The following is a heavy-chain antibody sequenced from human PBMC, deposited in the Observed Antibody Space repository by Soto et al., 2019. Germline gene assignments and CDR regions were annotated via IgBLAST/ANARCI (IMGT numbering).Heavy chain of an antibody. CDR1: GLPHSSFA. Sequence: EVQLLESGGGLVQPGGSLRLSCTASGLPHSSFAMMWVRQAPGKGLECVAGIYGSGRGIEYADSVKGRFTISRDNSRNTVYQQMTDLRADDTAVYYCAKDAVYNDGLWLMDHWGQGTQFTVSS. J-gene: IGHJ4*02. D-gene: IGHD2-21*01. V-gene: IGHV3-23*05. CDR2: IYGSGRGI. CDR3: AKDAVYNDGLWLMDH.